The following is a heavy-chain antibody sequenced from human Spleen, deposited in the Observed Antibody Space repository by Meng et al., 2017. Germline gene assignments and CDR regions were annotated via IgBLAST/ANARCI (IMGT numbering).Heavy chain of an antibody. CDR1: GYNFPDYY. V-gene: IGHV1-2*06. CDR2: IDPISDDT. D-gene: IGHD6-13*01. J-gene: IGHJ4*02. Sequence: GQLVQSGAEVKKPGASVKGSCKPSGYNFPDYYIHWVRQAPGQGLEWMGRIDPISDDTHYAQRFQGRVTMTGDTSISTAYMELSGLRSDDTAMYYCARDEDISAAGKLFGDYWGQGTLVTVSS. CDR3: ARDEDISAAGKLFGDY.